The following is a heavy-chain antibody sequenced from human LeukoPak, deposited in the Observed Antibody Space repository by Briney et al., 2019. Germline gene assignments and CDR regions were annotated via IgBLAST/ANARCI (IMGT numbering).Heavy chain of an antibody. J-gene: IGHJ4*02. Sequence: GASVKVSCKASGFTFTSYYMHWVRQAPGQGLEWMGTINPSSGSRSYAQKFQGRVTITADESTSTAYMELSSLRSEDTAVYYCARGYYDSSGYPSFDYWGQGTLVTVSS. CDR3: ARGYYDSSGYPSFDY. D-gene: IGHD3-22*01. CDR2: INPSSGSR. CDR1: GFTFTSYY. V-gene: IGHV1-46*01.